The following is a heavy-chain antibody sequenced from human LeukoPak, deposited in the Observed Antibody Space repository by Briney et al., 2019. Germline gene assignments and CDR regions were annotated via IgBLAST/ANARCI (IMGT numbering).Heavy chain of an antibody. CDR2: ISYSGST. J-gene: IGHJ4*02. CDR3: ARSPGYYFDY. CDR1: GGSISSSDYY. V-gene: IGHV4-61*05. D-gene: IGHD3-10*01. Sequence: PSETLSLTCTVSGGSISSSDYYWGWLRQPPGKGLEWIGHISYSGSTNYNPSLRSRATISVDTSKNQVSLKLSSVTAADTAVYYCARSPGYYFDYWGQGTLVTVSS.